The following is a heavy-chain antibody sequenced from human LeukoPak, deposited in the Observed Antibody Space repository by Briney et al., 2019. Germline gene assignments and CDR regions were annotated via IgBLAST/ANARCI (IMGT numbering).Heavy chain of an antibody. CDR2: IRYDGSNK. CDR1: GFAFSSYG. D-gene: IGHD1-26*01. CDR3: ANLLWSGSYYSPDY. J-gene: IGHJ4*02. V-gene: IGHV3-30*02. Sequence: GGSLRLSCAASGFAFSSYGMHWVRQAPGKGLEWVAFIRYDGSNKYYADSVKGRFTISRDNSKNTLYLQMNSLRAEDTAVYYCANLLWSGSYYSPDYWGQGTLVTVSS.